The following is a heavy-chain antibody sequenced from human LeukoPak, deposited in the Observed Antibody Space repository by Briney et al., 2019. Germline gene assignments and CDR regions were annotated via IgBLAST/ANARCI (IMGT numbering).Heavy chain of an antibody. Sequence: SETLSLTCTVSGYSISSGYYWGWIRQPPGKGLEWIGSIYHSGSTYYNPSLKSRVTISVDTSKNQFSLKLSSVTAADTAVYYCARVNGGSGIDDYMDVWGKGTTVTVSS. D-gene: IGHD3-10*01. CDR3: ARVNGGSGIDDYMDV. CDR2: IYHSGST. J-gene: IGHJ6*03. V-gene: IGHV4-38-2*02. CDR1: GYSISSGYY.